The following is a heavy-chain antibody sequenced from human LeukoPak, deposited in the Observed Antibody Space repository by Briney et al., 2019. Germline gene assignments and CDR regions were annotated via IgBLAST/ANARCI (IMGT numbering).Heavy chain of an antibody. V-gene: IGHV3-21*01. J-gene: IGHJ4*02. CDR3: AREVRGGYCSRTSCYTS. CDR1: GFTFSSYS. CDR2: ISSSSSYI. D-gene: IGHD2-2*02. Sequence: GGSLRLSCAASGFTFSSYSMNWVRQAPGKGLEWVSSISSSSSYIYYADSVKGRFTISRDNAKNSLYLQMNSLRAEDTAVYYFAREVRGGYCSRTSCYTSWGQGTLVTVSS.